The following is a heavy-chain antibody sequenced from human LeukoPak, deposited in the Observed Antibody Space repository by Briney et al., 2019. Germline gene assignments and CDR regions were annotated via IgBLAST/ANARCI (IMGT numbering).Heavy chain of an antibody. V-gene: IGHV3-30*04. CDR3: ARRSAAKDAFDI. Sequence: GGSPRLSCAASGFTFSSYAMHWVRQAPGKGLEWVAVISYDGSNKYYADSVKGRFTISRDNSKNTLYLQMNSLRAEDTAVYYCARRSAAKDAFDIWGQGTMVTVSS. D-gene: IGHD6-25*01. CDR1: GFTFSSYA. CDR2: ISYDGSNK. J-gene: IGHJ3*02.